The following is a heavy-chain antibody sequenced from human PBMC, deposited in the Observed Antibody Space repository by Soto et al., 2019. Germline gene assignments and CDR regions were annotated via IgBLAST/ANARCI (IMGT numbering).Heavy chain of an antibody. CDR2: ISGSGGST. D-gene: IGHD3-3*02. V-gene: IGHV3-23*01. CDR3: AKDPPPPIFGVVIIIDNWFDP. CDR1: GFTFSSYA. J-gene: IGHJ5*02. Sequence: GGSLRLSCAASGFTFSSYAVSWVRQAPGKGLEWVSAISGSGGSTYYADSVKGRFTISRDNSKNTLYLQMNSLRAEDTAVYYCAKDPPPPIFGVVIIIDNWFDPWGQGTLVTVS.